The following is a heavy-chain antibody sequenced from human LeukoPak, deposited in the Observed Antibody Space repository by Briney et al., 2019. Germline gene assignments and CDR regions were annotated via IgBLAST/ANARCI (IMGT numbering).Heavy chain of an antibody. CDR3: ARWYCSSTSCQFDY. D-gene: IGHD2-2*01. CDR1: GYTFPTYD. Sequence: GASVKVSCKASGYTFPTYDINWVRQATGQGLEWMGWMNPNSGNTGYAQKLQGRVTITRNTSISTAYMELSSLRSEDTAVYYCARWYCSSTSCQFDYWGQGTLVTVSS. J-gene: IGHJ4*02. CDR2: MNPNSGNT. V-gene: IGHV1-8*03.